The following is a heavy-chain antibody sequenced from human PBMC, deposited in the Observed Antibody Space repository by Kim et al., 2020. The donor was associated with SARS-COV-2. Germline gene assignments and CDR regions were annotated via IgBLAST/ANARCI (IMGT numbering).Heavy chain of an antibody. D-gene: IGHD3-22*01. CDR3: AKEPYYHWGLETNWFDP. J-gene: IGHJ5*02. V-gene: IGHV3-23*01. CDR1: GFTFSSYA. Sequence: GGSLRLSCAASGFTFSSYAMSWVRQAPGKGLEWVSAISGSGGSTYYADSVKGRFTISRDNSKNTLYLQMNSLRAEDTAVYYCAKEPYYHWGLETNWFDPWGQGTLVTVSS. CDR2: ISGSGGST.